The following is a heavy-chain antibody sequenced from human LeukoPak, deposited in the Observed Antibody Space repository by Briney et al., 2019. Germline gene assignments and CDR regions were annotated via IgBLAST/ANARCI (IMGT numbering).Heavy chain of an antibody. CDR2: IYHSGST. D-gene: IGHD6-13*01. CDR1: GGSISSSSYY. V-gene: IGHV4-39*07. CDR3: AREPYSYSRSWYGDY. Sequence: SETLSLTCTVSGGSISSSSYYWGWIRQPPGKGLDWIVEIYHSGSTNYNPSLKSRVTISVDKSKNQFSLKLSSVTAVDTAVYYCAREPYSYSRSWYGDYWGQGSLVTVSS. J-gene: IGHJ4*02.